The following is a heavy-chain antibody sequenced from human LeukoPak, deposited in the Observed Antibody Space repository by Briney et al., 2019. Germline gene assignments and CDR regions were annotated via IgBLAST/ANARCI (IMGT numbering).Heavy chain of an antibody. CDR2: ISGSGDST. J-gene: IGHJ6*03. V-gene: IGHV3-23*01. CDR1: GFTLRSYV. Sequence: GGSLRLSCVASGFTLRSYVMNWVRQTPGKGLEWVSSISGSGDSTFYADSVKGRFSISRDNSKNTLYLQMNSLRAEDTAVYYCAKDLYGSGSYTYMDVWGKGTSVTVSS. D-gene: IGHD3-10*01. CDR3: AKDLYGSGSYTYMDV.